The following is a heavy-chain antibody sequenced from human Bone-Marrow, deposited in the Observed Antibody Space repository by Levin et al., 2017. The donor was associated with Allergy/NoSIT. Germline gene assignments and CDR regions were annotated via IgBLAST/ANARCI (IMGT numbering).Heavy chain of an antibody. Sequence: QTGGSLRLSCVGSGFTFDDYAMYWVRQVPGKGLEWVSGLSWNSARIGYADFVKGRFNISRDNAKNSVFLQMNSLRPEDTALYYCAKGRWLQGLDLWGQGTLVIVSS. V-gene: IGHV3-9*01. J-gene: IGHJ4*02. CDR1: GFTFDDYA. D-gene: IGHD5-24*01. CDR3: AKGRWLQGLDL. CDR2: LSWNSARI.